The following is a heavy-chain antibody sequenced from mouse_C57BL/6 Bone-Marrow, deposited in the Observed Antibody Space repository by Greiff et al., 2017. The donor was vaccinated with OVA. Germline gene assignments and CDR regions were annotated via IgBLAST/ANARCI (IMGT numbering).Heavy chain of an antibody. Sequence: QVQLQQSGPELVKPGASVKISCKASGYAFSSSWMNWVKQRPGKGLEWIGRIYPGDGDPNYNGKFKGKATLTADKSSSTAYMQLSSLTSEDSAVDFCAREDYDYEGFAYWGQGTLVTVSA. CDR1: GYAFSSSW. V-gene: IGHV1-82*01. CDR3: AREDYDYEGFAY. J-gene: IGHJ3*01. CDR2: IYPGDGDP. D-gene: IGHD2-4*01.